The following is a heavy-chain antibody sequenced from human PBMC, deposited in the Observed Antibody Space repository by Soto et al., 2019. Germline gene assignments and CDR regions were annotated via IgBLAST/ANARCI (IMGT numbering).Heavy chain of an antibody. V-gene: IGHV1-69*05. Sequence: ASVKVSCKASGGTFSSYAISWVRQAPGQGLEWMGGIIPIFGTANYAQKLQGRVTMTTDTSTSTAYMELRSLRSDDTAVYYCARDIVTMVRGVSEYYFDYWGQGTLVTVSS. CDR2: IIPIFGTA. CDR1: GGTFSSYA. D-gene: IGHD3-10*01. CDR3: ARDIVTMVRGVSEYYFDY. J-gene: IGHJ4*02.